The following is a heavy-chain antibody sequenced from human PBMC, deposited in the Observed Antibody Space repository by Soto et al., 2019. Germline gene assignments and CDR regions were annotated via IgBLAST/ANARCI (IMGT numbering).Heavy chain of an antibody. J-gene: IGHJ4*02. CDR1: GGSISSYY. Sequence: QVQLQESGPGLVKPSETLSLTCTVSGGSISSYYWSWIRQPPGKGLEWIGHIYYSGSTNYHPSHRSRVTISVDTSKNQFSLQLSSVAAADPAVYYCARHVQWLVTFDYWGQGTLVTVSS. D-gene: IGHD6-19*01. CDR3: ARHVQWLVTFDY. V-gene: IGHV4-59*08. CDR2: IYYSGST.